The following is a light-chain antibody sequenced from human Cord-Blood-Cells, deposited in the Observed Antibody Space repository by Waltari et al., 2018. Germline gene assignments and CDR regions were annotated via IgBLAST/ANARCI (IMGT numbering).Light chain of an antibody. J-gene: IGLJ1*01. CDR2: EVS. Sequence: QSALTPPPSPSGSPGRSVTISCDGTSRTVGGFNQVSWYQQHPGKAPKLMIYEVSKRPSGVPDRFSGSKSGNTASLTVSGLQAEDEADYYCSSYAGSNNYVFGTGTKVTVL. CDR1: SRTVGGFNQ. CDR3: SSYAGSNNYV. V-gene: IGLV2-8*01.